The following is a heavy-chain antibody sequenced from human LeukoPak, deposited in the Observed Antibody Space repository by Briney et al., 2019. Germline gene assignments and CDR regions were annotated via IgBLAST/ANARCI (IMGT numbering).Heavy chain of an antibody. CDR1: GFSFRNYA. CDR2: ISDSGGAT. J-gene: IGHJ4*02. Sequence: GGSLRLSCAASGFSFRNYAMSWVRQTPGKGLEWVSSISDSGGATYYADSVKGRFTISRDNSRNTLYLQLNSLGADDTAVYYCAKIAPWGAVTTTDGFDYWGKGTLGTVSS. CDR3: AKIAPWGAVTTTDGFDY. V-gene: IGHV3-23*01. D-gene: IGHD4-17*01.